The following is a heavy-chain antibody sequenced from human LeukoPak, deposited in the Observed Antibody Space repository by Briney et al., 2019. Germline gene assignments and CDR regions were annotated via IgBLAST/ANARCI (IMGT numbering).Heavy chain of an antibody. Sequence: PSETLSLTCTVSGISIRGDTYYWGWIRKPPGMGLEWIGNYHIGNTYYNPSLKSRVTISEDTSKNQFSLRVNSVTAADTAVYYCARLWDSTGLYFYYYMDVWGEGTTVTVSS. CDR2: YHIGNT. CDR1: GISIRGDTYY. CDR3: ARLWDSTGLYFYYYMDV. J-gene: IGHJ6*03. V-gene: IGHV4-39*01. D-gene: IGHD6-19*01.